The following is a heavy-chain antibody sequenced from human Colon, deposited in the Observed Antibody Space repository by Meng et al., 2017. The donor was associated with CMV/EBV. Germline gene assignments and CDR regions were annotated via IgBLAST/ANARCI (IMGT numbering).Heavy chain of an antibody. Sequence: GGSLRLSCEGSGFTFSDYWIHWVRQVPGKGLVWVGRINTDASRTRYADSVNGRFVISRDNAKNTVYLQMNSLRAEDAAVYFCAREGRVVVPAAMGDLWGQGTLVTVS. V-gene: IGHV3-74*01. CDR3: AREGRVVVPAAMGDL. CDR1: GFTFSDYW. J-gene: IGHJ5*02. CDR2: INTDASRT. D-gene: IGHD2-2*01.